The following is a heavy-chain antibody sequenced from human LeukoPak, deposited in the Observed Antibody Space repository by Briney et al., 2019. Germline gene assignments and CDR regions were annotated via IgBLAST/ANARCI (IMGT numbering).Heavy chain of an antibody. CDR3: ARGPYSSNWYGAY. D-gene: IGHD6-13*01. J-gene: IGHJ4*02. V-gene: IGHV3-48*03. CDR2: ISRTGNSI. Sequence: PGGSLRLSCAASGFTLSSYEMNWVRLAPGKGLEWISYISRTGNSIYYADSVKGRITISRDSAKNSLYLQMNSLRAEDTAVYYGARGPYSSNWYGAYWGQGTLVTVAS. CDR1: GFTLSSYE.